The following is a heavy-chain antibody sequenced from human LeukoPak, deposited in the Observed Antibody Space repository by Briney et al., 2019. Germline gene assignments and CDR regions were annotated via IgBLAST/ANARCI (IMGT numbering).Heavy chain of an antibody. J-gene: IGHJ4*02. CDR3: ARDSEQQLTYYFDY. V-gene: IGHV3-30*04. D-gene: IGHD6-13*01. Sequence: PGGSLRLSCAASGFTFSSYAMHWVRQAPGKGLEWVAVISYDGSNKYYADSVKGQFTISRDNSKNTLYLQMNSLRAEDTAVYYCARDSEQQLTYYFDYWGQGTLVTVSS. CDR1: GFTFSSYA. CDR2: ISYDGSNK.